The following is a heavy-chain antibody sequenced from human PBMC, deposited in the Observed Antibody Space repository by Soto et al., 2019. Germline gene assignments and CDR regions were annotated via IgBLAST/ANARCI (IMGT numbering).Heavy chain of an antibody. J-gene: IGHJ4*02. Sequence: GGSLRLSCAASAFTFNNYAMSWVRQAPGKGLEWVSGIGGSGRTTYYADAVKGRFTISRDNSNNTLFLQMNSLRAEDTALYYCAKSYSSNWYDYFDYWGQGTLVTVSS. V-gene: IGHV3-23*01. CDR2: IGGSGRTT. CDR1: AFTFNNYA. D-gene: IGHD6-13*01. CDR3: AKSYSSNWYDYFDY.